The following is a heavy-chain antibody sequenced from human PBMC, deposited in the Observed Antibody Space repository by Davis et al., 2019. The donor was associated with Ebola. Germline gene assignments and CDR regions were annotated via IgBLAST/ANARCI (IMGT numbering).Heavy chain of an antibody. Sequence: GESLKISCAASGFTFSDYYMSWIRQAPGKGLEWVSYISSSGSTIYYADSVKGRFTISRDNAKNSLYLQMNSLRAEDTAVYYCARDFKAYNWNYYGMDVWGQGITVTVSS. V-gene: IGHV3-11*01. J-gene: IGHJ6*02. CDR2: ISSSGSTI. CDR3: ARDFKAYNWNYYGMDV. CDR1: GFTFSDYY. D-gene: IGHD1-20*01.